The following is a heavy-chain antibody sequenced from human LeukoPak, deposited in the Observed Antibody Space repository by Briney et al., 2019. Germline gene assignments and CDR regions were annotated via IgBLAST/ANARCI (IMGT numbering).Heavy chain of an antibody. J-gene: IGHJ3*01. CDR1: RFIFSNYA. Sequence: GGSLRLSCAASRFIFSNYAMTWVRQAPGKGLEWVSSINSGGYASYADSVKGRFTISRDNSKSTLYLQMNSQTVEDTAVYYCARDPNGDYVGAFDFWGQGTMVTVSS. CDR3: ARDPNGDYVGAFDF. V-gene: IGHV3-23*01. CDR2: INSGGYA. D-gene: IGHD4-17*01.